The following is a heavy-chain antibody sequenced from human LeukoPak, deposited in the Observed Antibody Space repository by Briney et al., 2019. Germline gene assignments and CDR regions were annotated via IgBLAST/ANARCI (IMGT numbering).Heavy chain of an antibody. CDR3: ASPNNYYDSSGYYPIDAFDI. Sequence: SETLSLTCAVYGGSFSGYYWSWIRQPPGKGLEWIGEINHSGSTNYNPSLKSRVTISVDKSKNQFSLKLSSVTAADTAVYYCASPNNYYDSSGYYPIDAFDIWGQGTMVTVSS. V-gene: IGHV4-34*01. CDR2: INHSGST. J-gene: IGHJ3*02. CDR1: GGSFSGYY. D-gene: IGHD3-22*01.